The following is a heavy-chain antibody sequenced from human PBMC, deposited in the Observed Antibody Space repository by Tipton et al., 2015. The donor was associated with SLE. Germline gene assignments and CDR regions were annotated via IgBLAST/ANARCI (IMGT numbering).Heavy chain of an antibody. CDR1: GGSISSGGYY. J-gene: IGHJ4*02. Sequence: TLSLTCTVSGGSISSGGYYWSWIRQHPGKGLEWIGDIYYSVSTYYNPSLKSRVIISVDTSKHQCSLKLSSVTVADTAVYYCARGIEWEPPDYWGQGTLVSVSS. D-gene: IGHD1-26*01. CDR2: IYYSVST. CDR3: ARGIEWEPPDY. V-gene: IGHV4-31*03.